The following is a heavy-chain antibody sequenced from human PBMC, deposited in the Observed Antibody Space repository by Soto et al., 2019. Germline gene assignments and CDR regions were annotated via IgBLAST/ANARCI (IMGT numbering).Heavy chain of an antibody. Sequence: GGSLRLSCAASGFTFSSYAMSWVRQAPGKGLEWVSAISGSGGSTYYADSVKGRFTISRDNSKNTLYLQMNSLRAEDTAVYYCAKVNRITIFGVVITYYFDYWGQGTLVTVSS. D-gene: IGHD3-3*01. J-gene: IGHJ4*02. CDR3: AKVNRITIFGVVITYYFDY. V-gene: IGHV3-23*01. CDR2: ISGSGGST. CDR1: GFTFSSYA.